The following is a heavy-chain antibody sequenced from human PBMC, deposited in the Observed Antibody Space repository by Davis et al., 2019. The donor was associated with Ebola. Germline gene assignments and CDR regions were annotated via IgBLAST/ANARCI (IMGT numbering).Heavy chain of an antibody. J-gene: IGHJ4*02. CDR2: IYSGGST. CDR1: GFTVSSNY. V-gene: IGHV3-53*01. D-gene: IGHD4-11*01. Sequence: GESLKISCAASGFTVSSNYMSWVRQAPGKGLEWVSVIYSGGSTYYADSVKGRFTISRDNSKNTLYLQMNSLRAEDTAVYYCAKGGSSTVTTWGVYWGQGTLVTVSS. CDR3: AKGGSSTVTTWGVY.